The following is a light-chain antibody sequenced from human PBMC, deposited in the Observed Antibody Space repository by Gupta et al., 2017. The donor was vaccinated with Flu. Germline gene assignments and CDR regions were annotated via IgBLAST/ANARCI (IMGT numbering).Light chain of an antibody. CDR2: RNN. J-gene: IGLJ1*01. CDR1: WSNIGYTY. V-gene: IGLV1-47*01. CDR3: AAWDDRESGYV. Sequence: QSVLPQRLSASGTHGQGVPISCSGCWSNIGYTYVYWYQQLPGTAPKLLIYRNNQRPSGVPGRFSGTKSGTTASLAIRGLRSEDEADYYCAAWDDRESGYVFGTGTKVTVL.